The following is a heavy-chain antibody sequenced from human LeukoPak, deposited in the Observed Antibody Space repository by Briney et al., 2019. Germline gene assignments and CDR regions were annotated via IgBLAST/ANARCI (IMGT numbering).Heavy chain of an antibody. Sequence: GGSLRLSCAASGFTFSSYAMSWVRQAPGKGLEWVAVISYDGSNKYYADSVKGRFTISRDNSKNTLYLQMNSLRAEDTAVYYCARGTYYYDSSGYDAFDYWGQGTLVTVSS. V-gene: IGHV3-30-3*01. D-gene: IGHD3-22*01. J-gene: IGHJ4*02. CDR3: ARGTYYYDSSGYDAFDY. CDR2: ISYDGSNK. CDR1: GFTFSSYA.